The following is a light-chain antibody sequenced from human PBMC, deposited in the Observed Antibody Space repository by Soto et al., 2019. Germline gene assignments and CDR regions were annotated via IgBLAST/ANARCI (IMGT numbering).Light chain of an antibody. Sequence: QPVLTQSPSASASLGASVKLTCTLSSGHSSYAIAWHQQQPEKGPRYLMTLDRDGRHSKGVGIPVRFSGSSSGAERYLTISSLQSEDEADYYCQTWGTGIKVFGGGTKLTVL. CDR1: SGHSSYA. J-gene: IGLJ2*01. CDR3: QTWGTGIKV. CDR2: LDRDGRH. V-gene: IGLV4-69*01.